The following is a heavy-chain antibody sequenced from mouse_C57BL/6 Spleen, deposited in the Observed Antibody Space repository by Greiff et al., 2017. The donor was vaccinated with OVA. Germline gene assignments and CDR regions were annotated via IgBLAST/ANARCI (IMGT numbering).Heavy chain of an antibody. CDR1: GFTFSDYY. CDR3: ARVGDARGYAMDY. CDR2: INYDGSST. V-gene: IGHV5-16*01. D-gene: IGHD4-1*01. Sequence: EVKLVESEGGLVQPGSSMKLSCTASGFTFSDYYMAWVRQVPEKGLEWVANINYDGSSTYYLDSLKSRFIISRDNAKNILYLQMSSLKSEDTATYYCARVGDARGYAMDYWGQGTSVTVSS. J-gene: IGHJ4*01.